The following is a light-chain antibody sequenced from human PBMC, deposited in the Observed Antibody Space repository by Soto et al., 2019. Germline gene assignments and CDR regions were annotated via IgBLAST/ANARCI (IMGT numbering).Light chain of an antibody. CDR3: AAWDDSLNGFV. Sequence: QSVLTQPRSACGTPGQRVTISYSGSSSKIRSHTRNWYRQLPRTAPKLRIYTNHQGPSGVRDRFSGSRSGTSASLAISGLQSEDEADYYCAAWDDSLNGFVCGTGTKVTGL. CDR1: SSKIRSHT. CDR2: TNH. J-gene: IGLJ1*01. V-gene: IGLV1-44*01.